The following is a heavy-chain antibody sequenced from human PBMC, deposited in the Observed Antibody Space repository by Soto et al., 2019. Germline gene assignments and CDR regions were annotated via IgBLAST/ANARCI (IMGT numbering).Heavy chain of an antibody. CDR3: AKMSSENYYDPVFS. CDR1: GFIFSDYY. CDR2: ISSSGNTI. D-gene: IGHD3-22*01. V-gene: IGHV3-11*01. Sequence: QVQLVESGGGLVKTGGSLRLACGASGFIFSDYYMSWVRQAPGKGLEWVAYISSSGNTIYYADSVKGLFTISRDNAKNSVFLQMNSLRAEDTALYFCAKMSSENYYDPVFSWGQGTLVTVSS. J-gene: IGHJ4*02.